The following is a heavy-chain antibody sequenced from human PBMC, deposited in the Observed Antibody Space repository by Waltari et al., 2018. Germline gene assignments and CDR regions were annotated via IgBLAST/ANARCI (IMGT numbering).Heavy chain of an antibody. CDR1: GDSLTNNFW. V-gene: IGHV4-4*02. CDR2: IYRTGKT. Sequence: QVQLRESGPGLVNPSGTLSLTCFVSGDSLTNNFWWSWVRQRPGKSLAWLGQIYRTGKTNYNPSLESRISVSSDTSNNQLSLELTSVTAADTAVYYCARDRGKGLYLDSWGQGILVTVSP. D-gene: IGHD2-15*01. J-gene: IGHJ4*02. CDR3: ARDRGKGLYLDS.